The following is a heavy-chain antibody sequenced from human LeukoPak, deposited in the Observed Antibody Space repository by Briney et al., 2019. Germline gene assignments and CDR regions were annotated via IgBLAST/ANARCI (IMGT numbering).Heavy chain of an antibody. CDR2: MNPDSGNT. CDR3: ARGITNVIVVPAAPDYYYYYMDV. CDR1: GYTFTSYD. V-gene: IGHV1-8*03. Sequence: ASVKIFCKASGYTFTSYDINWVRQATGQGLEWMGWMNPDSGNTGYAQKFQGRVTITRNTSISTAYMELSSLRSEDTAVYYCARGITNVIVVPAAPDYYYYYMDVWGKGTTVTVSS. J-gene: IGHJ6*03. D-gene: IGHD2-2*01.